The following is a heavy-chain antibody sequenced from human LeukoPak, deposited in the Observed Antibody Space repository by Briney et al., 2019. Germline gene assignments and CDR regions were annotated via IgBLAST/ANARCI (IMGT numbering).Heavy chain of an antibody. D-gene: IGHD4-17*01. Sequence: PSETLSLTCTVSGVSISESYWTWIRQPPGKGLEWIGYIYYSGSTNYNPSLKSRVTISVDTSKNQFSLKLSSVTAADTAVYYCAREYGDYPWFDPWGQGTLVTVSS. CDR3: AREYGDYPWFDP. V-gene: IGHV4-59*01. CDR2: IYYSGST. CDR1: GVSISESY. J-gene: IGHJ5*02.